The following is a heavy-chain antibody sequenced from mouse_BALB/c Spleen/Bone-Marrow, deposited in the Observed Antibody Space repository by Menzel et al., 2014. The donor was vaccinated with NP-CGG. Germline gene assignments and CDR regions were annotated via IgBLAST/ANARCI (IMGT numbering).Heavy chain of an antibody. V-gene: IGHV5-9-3*01. D-gene: IGHD1-2*01. Sequence: VQLKESGGGLVKPGGSLNLSCAASGFTFSSYAMSWVRQTPEKRLEWVASISSGGRYTYYPASVKGRFTISRDNAKNTPYLQMSRLRTEDTAMYYGARHCSATATGAMDYWGQGTSVTVSS. CDR1: GFTFSSYA. J-gene: IGHJ4*01. CDR2: ISSGGRYT. CDR3: ARHCSATATGAMDY.